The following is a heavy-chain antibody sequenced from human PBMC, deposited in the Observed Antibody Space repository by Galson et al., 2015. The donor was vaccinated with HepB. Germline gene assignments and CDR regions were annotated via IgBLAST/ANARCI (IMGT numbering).Heavy chain of an antibody. J-gene: IGHJ4*02. D-gene: IGHD3-10*01. CDR3: AKDSIWFGEFMGGDLDY. V-gene: IGHV3-30*02. Sequence: SLRLSCAASGFTFSSYGMHWVRQAPGKGLEWVAFIRYDGSNKYYADSVKGRFTISRDNSKNTLYLQMNSLRAEDTAVYYCAKDSIWFGEFMGGDLDYWGQGTLVTVSS. CDR2: IRYDGSNK. CDR1: GFTFSSYG.